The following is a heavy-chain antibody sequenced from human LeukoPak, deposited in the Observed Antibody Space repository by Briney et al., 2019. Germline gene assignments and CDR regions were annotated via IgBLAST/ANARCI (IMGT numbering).Heavy chain of an antibody. V-gene: IGHV3-33*06. Sequence: GKSLRLSCAASGFSFSSYGMHWVRQAPGKGLEWVAVIWFDGTNKYYADSVKGRFTITRDNSKNTLYLQMNSLRAEDTAVYYCANDEQWLVRIGDYWGQGTLVTVSS. CDR3: ANDEQWLVRIGDY. CDR2: IWFDGTNK. CDR1: GFSFSSYG. D-gene: IGHD6-19*01. J-gene: IGHJ4*02.